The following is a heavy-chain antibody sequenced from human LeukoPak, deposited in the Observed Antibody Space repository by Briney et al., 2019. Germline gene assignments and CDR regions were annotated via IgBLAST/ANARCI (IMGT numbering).Heavy chain of an antibody. J-gene: IGHJ4*02. Sequence: PGGSLRLSCEASGFTFSSYSMHWVRQAPGQGLEWVSSINRSSSCIYYADTVKGRFTISRDNAKNSLYLQMNSLRAEDTAVYYCARGDILTGYSFPYFDYWGQGTLVTVSS. CDR2: INRSSSCI. CDR1: GFTFSSYS. D-gene: IGHD3-9*01. V-gene: IGHV3-21*01. CDR3: ARGDILTGYSFPYFDY.